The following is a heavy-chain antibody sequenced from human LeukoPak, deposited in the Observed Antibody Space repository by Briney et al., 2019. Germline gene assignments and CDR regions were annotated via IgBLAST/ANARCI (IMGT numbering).Heavy chain of an antibody. CDR3: ARDFCSSTSCYHFDY. J-gene: IGHJ4*02. Sequence: GGSLRLSCAASGFTFSNYSMNWVRQAPGKGLEWVSSISSSSSYIYYADSVKGRFTISRDNAKNSLYLQMNSLRAEDTAVYYCARDFCSSTSCYHFDYWGQGTLVTVSS. D-gene: IGHD2-2*01. CDR1: GFTFSNYS. V-gene: IGHV3-21*01. CDR2: ISSSSSYI.